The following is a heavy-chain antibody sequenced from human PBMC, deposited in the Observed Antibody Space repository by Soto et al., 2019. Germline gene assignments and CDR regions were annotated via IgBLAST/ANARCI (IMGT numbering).Heavy chain of an antibody. CDR3: ARAGDDCSTTTCYMIDY. Sequence: VSCKASGYTFTTYAMHWVRQAPGQRLEWMGWINVGNGRTKYSQNFQGRVTLTRDTSATTAYMELSSLRSEDTAIYYCARAGDDCSTTTCYMIDYWGQGTLVTVSS. D-gene: IGHD2-2*01. J-gene: IGHJ4*02. V-gene: IGHV1-3*01. CDR2: INVGNGRT. CDR1: GYTFTTYA.